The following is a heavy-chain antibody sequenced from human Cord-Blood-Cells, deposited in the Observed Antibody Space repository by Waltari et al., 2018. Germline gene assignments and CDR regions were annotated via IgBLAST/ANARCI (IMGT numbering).Heavy chain of an antibody. CDR2: ISSSSIYI. D-gene: IGHD3-16*01. V-gene: IGHV3-21*01. CDR3: GTGGGEAFDI. CDR1: GFTFSSYS. J-gene: IGHJ3*02. Sequence: EVQLVESGGGLVKPGGSLRLSCAASGFTFSSYSMNWVRQAPGKGLEWVSSISSSSIYIYYADSVKGRFTISRDNAKNSLYLQMNSLRAEDTAVYYCGTGGGEAFDIWGQGTMVTVSS.